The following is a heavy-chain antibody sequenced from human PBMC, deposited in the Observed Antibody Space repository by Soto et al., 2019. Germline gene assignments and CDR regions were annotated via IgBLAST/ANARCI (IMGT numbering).Heavy chain of an antibody. CDR3: TLVLYPGSIMDV. CDR2: STRKVNGYTT. CDR1: GITLSDHY. J-gene: IGHJ6*02. V-gene: IGHV3-72*01. D-gene: IGHD3-10*01. Sequence: PGGSLRLSCVASGITLSDHYMDWVRQAPGKGLEWVGRSTRKVNGYTTAYAASVKGRFTVSRDDSDTSLSLQMHSLENEDTAVYYCTLVLYPGSIMDVWGQGTTVTVSS.